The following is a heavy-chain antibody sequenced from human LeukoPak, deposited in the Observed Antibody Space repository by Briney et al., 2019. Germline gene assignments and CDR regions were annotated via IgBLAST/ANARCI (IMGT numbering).Heavy chain of an antibody. D-gene: IGHD6-13*01. CDR3: ARGSRYSSSWYYFDY. Sequence: SETLSLTCTVSGGSISSGDYYWSWIRQPPGKGLEWIGYIYYSGSTYYNPSLKSRVTISVDTSKNQFSLKLSSVTAADTAVYYCARGSRYSSSWYYFDYWGQGTLVTVSS. CDR2: IYYSGST. V-gene: IGHV4-30-4*01. J-gene: IGHJ4*02. CDR1: GGSISSGDYY.